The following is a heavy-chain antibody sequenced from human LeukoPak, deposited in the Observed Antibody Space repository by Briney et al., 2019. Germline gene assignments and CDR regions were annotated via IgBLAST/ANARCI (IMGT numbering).Heavy chain of an antibody. Sequence: PSVTRSLTCAVSGGSITTNNWWSWVRQPPGKGLEWIGEIYHSGSTNYNQSLKSRVTISVDKSKNQFSLKLSAVTAADTAVYYCARGYSYGFPLDFWGQGTLVTVSS. V-gene: IGHV4-4*02. CDR3: ARGYSYGFPLDF. CDR2: IYHSGST. D-gene: IGHD5-18*01. CDR1: GGSITTNNW. J-gene: IGHJ4*02.